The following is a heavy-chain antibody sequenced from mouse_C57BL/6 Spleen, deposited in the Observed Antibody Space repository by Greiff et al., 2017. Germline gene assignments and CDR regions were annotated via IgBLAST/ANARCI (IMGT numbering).Heavy chain of an antibody. Sequence: VQLQQSGAELVRPGASVKLSCTASGFNIKDDYMHWVKQRPEQGLEWIGWIDPENGDTEYASKFQGKATITADTSSNTAYLRLSSLTSEDTAVYYCTTYDGRTWFAYWGQGTLVTVSA. CDR3: TTYDGRTWFAY. D-gene: IGHD2-3*01. V-gene: IGHV14-4*01. CDR1: GFNIKDDY. CDR2: IDPENGDT. J-gene: IGHJ3*01.